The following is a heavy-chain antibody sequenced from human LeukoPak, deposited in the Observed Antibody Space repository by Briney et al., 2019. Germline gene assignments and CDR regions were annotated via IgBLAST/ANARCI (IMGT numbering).Heavy chain of an antibody. CDR1: GGSISSTNW. CDR3: AREGRLRYFPSYAFDI. CDR2: IYHSGST. Sequence: ASETLSLTCAVSGGSISSTNWWSWVRQPPGNGLEWIGEIYHSGSTNYNPSLKSRVTISVEKSKNQFSLKLSSVTAADTAVYYRAREGRLRYFPSYAFDIWGQGTMVTVFS. D-gene: IGHD3-9*01. J-gene: IGHJ3*02. V-gene: IGHV4-4*02.